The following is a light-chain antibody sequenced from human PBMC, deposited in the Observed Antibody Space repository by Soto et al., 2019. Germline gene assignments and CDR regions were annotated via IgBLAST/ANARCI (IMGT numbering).Light chain of an antibody. Sequence: IVMTQTPLSSRVILGQPASISCRSSQSLVGSDGVTYLTWLQQRPGQPPRLLSYWNSARLLGAPDRFMGSGAVTDFILEISRVEPEDVGIYYCVRAKDVPHTFGQRTKLEFE. V-gene: IGKV2-24*01. CDR2: WNS. J-gene: IGKJ2*01. CDR1: QSLVGSDGVTY. CDR3: VRAKDVPHT.